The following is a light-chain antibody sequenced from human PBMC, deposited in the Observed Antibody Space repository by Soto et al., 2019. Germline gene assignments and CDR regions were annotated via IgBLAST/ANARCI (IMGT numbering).Light chain of an antibody. CDR1: QSVSTY. J-gene: IGKJ5*01. CDR2: GVS. CDR3: QVRTKWSIA. Sequence: EFVLTQSPATLSLSPGERATLSCRASQSVSTYLAWYQQKPGQPPRLLIFGVSDRATGIPARFSGSGSVTDFTLTINNLEPEDFAVYYCQVRTKWSIAFGQGTRLESK. V-gene: IGKV3-11*01.